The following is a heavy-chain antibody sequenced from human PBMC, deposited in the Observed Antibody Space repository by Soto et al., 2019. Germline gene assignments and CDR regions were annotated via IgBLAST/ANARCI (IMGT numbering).Heavy chain of an antibody. V-gene: IGHV3-23*01. CDR1: GFTFSSYA. CDR2: ISGSGGST. J-gene: IGHJ1*01. D-gene: IGHD6-19*01. Sequence: GGSLRLSCAASGFTFSSYALSWVRQAPGKGLEWVSAISGSGGSTYYADSVKGRFTISRDNSKNTLYLQMNSLRAEDTAVYYCAKRNIAVAGTRSTEYFQHWGQGTLVTVS. CDR3: AKRNIAVAGTRSTEYFQH.